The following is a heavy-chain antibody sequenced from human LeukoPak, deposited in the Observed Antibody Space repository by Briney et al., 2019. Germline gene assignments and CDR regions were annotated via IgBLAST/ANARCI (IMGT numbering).Heavy chain of an antibody. Sequence: ASVKVSCKASGYSFTGYYMHWVRQAPGQGLEWMGIINPSGGSTSYAQKFQGRVTMTRDTSTSTVYMELSSLRSDDTAVYYCARESIAAAGMGYWGQGTLVTVSS. CDR3: ARESIAAAGMGY. CDR2: INPSGGST. V-gene: IGHV1-46*01. D-gene: IGHD6-13*01. CDR1: GYSFTGYY. J-gene: IGHJ4*02.